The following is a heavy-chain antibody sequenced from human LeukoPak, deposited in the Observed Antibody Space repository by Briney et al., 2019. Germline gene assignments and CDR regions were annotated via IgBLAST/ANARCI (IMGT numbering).Heavy chain of an antibody. D-gene: IGHD1-26*01. CDR1: GFTFSSYA. CDR3: ARSVGATKNFDY. V-gene: IGHV3-30*04. CDR2: ISYDGSNK. J-gene: IGHJ4*02. Sequence: GRSLRLSCAASGFTFSSYAMHWVRQAPGKGLEWVAVISYDGSNKYYADSVKGRFTISRDNSKNTLYLQMNSLRAEDTAVYYCARSVGATKNFDYWGQGTLVTVSS.